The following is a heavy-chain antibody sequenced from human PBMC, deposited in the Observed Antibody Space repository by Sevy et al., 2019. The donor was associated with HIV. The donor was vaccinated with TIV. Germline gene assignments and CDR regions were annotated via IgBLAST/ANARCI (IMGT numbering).Heavy chain of an antibody. V-gene: IGHV1-18*01. Sequence: ASVKVSCKASGYTFTSYGISWVRQAPGQGLEWMGWISAYNGNTNYAQKLQGRVTMTTDTSTSTAYMELRSLRSDDTAVYYCAREVGPPVRFLEWLLLGYGMDVWGQGTTVTVSS. CDR1: GYTFTSYG. D-gene: IGHD3-3*01. CDR2: ISAYNGNT. CDR3: AREVGPPVRFLEWLLLGYGMDV. J-gene: IGHJ6*02.